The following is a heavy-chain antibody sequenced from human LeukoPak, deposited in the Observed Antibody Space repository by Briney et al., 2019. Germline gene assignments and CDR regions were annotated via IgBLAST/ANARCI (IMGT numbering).Heavy chain of an antibody. V-gene: IGHV3-23*01. CDR2: ISGSGGST. J-gene: IGHJ4*02. CDR3: AKDPLYGGNFSPDDC. CDR1: GFTFSSYA. Sequence: GGSLRLSCAASGFTFSSYAMSWVRQAPGKGLEWVSAISGSGGSTYYADSVKGRFTISRDNSKNTLYLQMNSLRAEDTAVYYCAKDPLYGGNFSPDDCWGQGTLVTVSS. D-gene: IGHD4-23*01.